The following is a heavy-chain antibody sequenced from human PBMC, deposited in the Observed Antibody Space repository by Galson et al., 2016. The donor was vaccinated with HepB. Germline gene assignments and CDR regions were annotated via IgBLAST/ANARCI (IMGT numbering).Heavy chain of an antibody. Sequence: SLRLSCAASGFTFSSYAMTWVRQAPGKGLEWVSAISGVGGNTYYADFVKGRFTISRDNSKNTLYLQMNSLRVEDPAVYYCAKDRTLSYYDGSGYYPSPYYFDYWGQGTLVTVSS. V-gene: IGHV3-23*01. J-gene: IGHJ4*02. D-gene: IGHD3-22*01. CDR2: ISGVGGNT. CDR1: GFTFSSYA. CDR3: AKDRTLSYYDGSGYYPSPYYFDY.